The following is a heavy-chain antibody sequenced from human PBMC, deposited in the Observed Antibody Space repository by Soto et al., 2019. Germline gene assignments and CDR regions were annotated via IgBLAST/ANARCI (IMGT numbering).Heavy chain of an antibody. CDR1: GGSISSPLYY. CDR2: IYYSGTT. D-gene: IGHD3-9*01. V-gene: IGHV4-39*01. Sequence: QLQLQESGPRLVKPSETLSLTCTVSGGSISSPLYYWGWIRQPPGKGLEWVGAIYYSGTTYYNPPLKSRVSISVDTSKKQFSLKLRSLTAADTAIYFWALLTVSRETGFYTWGYWCQGTLVTVSS. J-gene: IGHJ4*02. CDR3: ALLTVSRETGFYTWGY.